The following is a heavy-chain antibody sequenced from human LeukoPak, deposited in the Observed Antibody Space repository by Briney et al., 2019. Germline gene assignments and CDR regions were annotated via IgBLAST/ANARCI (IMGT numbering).Heavy chain of an antibody. D-gene: IGHD6-19*01. J-gene: IGHJ6*02. Sequence: ASVKVSCKASGYTFTSYDINWVRQATGQGLEGMGWMNPNSGNTGYAQKFQGRVTMTRNTSISTAYMELSSLRSEDTAVYYCARLGYSSGWYSSYYYGMDVWGQGTTVTVSS. CDR3: ARLGYSSGWYSSYYYGMDV. V-gene: IGHV1-8*01. CDR2: MNPNSGNT. CDR1: GYTFTSYD.